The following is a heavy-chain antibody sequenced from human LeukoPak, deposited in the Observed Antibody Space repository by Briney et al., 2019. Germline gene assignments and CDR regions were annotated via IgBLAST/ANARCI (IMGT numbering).Heavy chain of an antibody. CDR2: IKEDGSAT. CDR1: GFTFSNYW. V-gene: IGHV3-7*04. J-gene: IGHJ4*02. CDR3: ARYSAGYLAYDS. D-gene: IGHD5-18*01. Sequence: PGGSLRLSCAASGFTFSNYWMTWVRQAPGKGPEWVANIKEDGSATYYVDSVKGRLTISRDKAKKTLYLQMNSLRAEDTAVYYCARYSAGYLAYDSWGQGTLVTVSS.